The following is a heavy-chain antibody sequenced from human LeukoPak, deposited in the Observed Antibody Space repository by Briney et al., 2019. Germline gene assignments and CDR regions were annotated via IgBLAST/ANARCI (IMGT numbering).Heavy chain of an antibody. CDR3: ARDNIVVVAATKAYYFDY. CDR1: GYSISSGYY. D-gene: IGHD2-15*01. Sequence: SEALSLTCTVSGYSISSGYYWAWIRQPPGKGLEWIGSICHSGSTYYNPSLKSRVTISVDTSKNQFSLKLSSVTAADTAVYYCARDNIVVVAATKAYYFDYWGQGTLVTVSS. J-gene: IGHJ4*02. CDR2: ICHSGST. V-gene: IGHV4-38-2*02.